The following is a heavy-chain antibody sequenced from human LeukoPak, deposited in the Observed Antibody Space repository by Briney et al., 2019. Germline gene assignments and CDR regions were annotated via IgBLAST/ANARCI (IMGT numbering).Heavy chain of an antibody. V-gene: IGHV4-39*01. CDR3: ARHPRWTYYYGSGSYSGWFDP. CDR2: IYYSGST. D-gene: IGHD3-10*01. J-gene: IGHJ5*02. Sequence: WVRQAPGKGLEWIGSIYYSGSTYYNPSLKSRVTISVDTSKNQFSLKLSSVTAADTAVYYCARHPRWTYYYGSGSYSGWFDPCGQLTLVT.